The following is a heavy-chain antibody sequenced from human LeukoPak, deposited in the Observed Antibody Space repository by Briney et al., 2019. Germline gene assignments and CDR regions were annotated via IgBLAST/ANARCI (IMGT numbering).Heavy chain of an antibody. J-gene: IGHJ4*02. CDR1: GGSISSSSYY. D-gene: IGHD1-7*01. Sequence: SETLSLTCTVSGGSISSSSYYWAWIRQPPGKGLEWIGSIYYSGSTYYNPSLKSRVTISVDTSKNQFSLKLSSVTAADTAVYFCARRGTGTTPYFDYWGRGTLVTVSS. CDR2: IYYSGST. CDR3: ARRGTGTTPYFDY. V-gene: IGHV4-39*01.